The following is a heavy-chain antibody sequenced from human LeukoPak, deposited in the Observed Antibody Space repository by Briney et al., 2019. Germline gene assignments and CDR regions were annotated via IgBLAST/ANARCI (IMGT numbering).Heavy chain of an antibody. CDR3: VRSGFCSGADCRGAFDV. V-gene: IGHV3-74*01. D-gene: IGHD2-15*01. CDR2: VNNDGSRT. Sequence: GGSLRLSCAASGFTFSSYWMHWVSQAPGKGLVWVSHVNNDGSRTTYADSVKGRFTVSRDNAKNTLYLQMNSLRAEDTAVYYCVRSGFCSGADCRGAFDVWGQGTMVTVSS. J-gene: IGHJ3*01. CDR1: GFTFSSYW.